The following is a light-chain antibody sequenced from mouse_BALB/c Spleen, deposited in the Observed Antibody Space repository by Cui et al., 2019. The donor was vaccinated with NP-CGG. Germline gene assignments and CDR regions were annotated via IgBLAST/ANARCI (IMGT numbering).Light chain of an antibody. V-gene: IGLV1*01. J-gene: IGLJ1*01. Sequence: VDTQESALTTSPGETVTLTCRSSTGAVTTNNYANWVQEKPDHLFTGLIGGTNNRPPGIPARFSGSLIGDKAALTITGAQTEDEAIYFCVLWYSNHWVFGGGTKLTVL. CDR1: TGAVTTNNY. CDR2: GTN. CDR3: VLWYSNHWV.